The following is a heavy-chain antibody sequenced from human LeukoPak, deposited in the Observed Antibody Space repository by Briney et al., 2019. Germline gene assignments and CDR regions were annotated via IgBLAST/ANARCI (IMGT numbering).Heavy chain of an antibody. CDR2: IHHSKGT. Sequence: PSETLSLTCAVYGESISDYYWTWIRQFPGKGLEWIGEIHHSKGTNYNPSLTSRLTMSVDRSKNQFSLKLSSVTAADTAIYYCVRATAAGSGRAFDYWAQGSLVPVPS. D-gene: IGHD3-10*01. V-gene: IGHV4-34*01. CDR3: VRATAAGSGRAFDY. CDR1: GESISDYY. J-gene: IGHJ4*02.